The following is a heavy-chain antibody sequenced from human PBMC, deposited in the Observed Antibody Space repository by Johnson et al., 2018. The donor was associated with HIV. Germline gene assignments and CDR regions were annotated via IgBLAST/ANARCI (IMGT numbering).Heavy chain of an antibody. D-gene: IGHD1-14*01. V-gene: IGHV3-30*03. CDR1: GFTFDDYG. Sequence: QVQLVESGGGVVRPGGSLRLSCAASGFTFDDYGMSWVRPAPGKGLEWVAVISDDGSNKYYAASLKGRFTISRDNSKNTLYLQMNSLRAEDTALYYCAREGQEPPVQKDAFDIWGQGTMVTVSS. J-gene: IGHJ3*02. CDR2: ISDDGSNK. CDR3: AREGQEPPVQKDAFDI.